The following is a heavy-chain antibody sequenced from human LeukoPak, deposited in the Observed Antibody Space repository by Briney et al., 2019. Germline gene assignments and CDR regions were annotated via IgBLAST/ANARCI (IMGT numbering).Heavy chain of an antibody. V-gene: IGHV3-15*07. Sequence: GGSLRLSCAASGFSFSDTWMNWVRQAPGKGLEWVGLIKRKTDDGTTDYAAPEKGRFTTSRDDSKSTLYLQMNSLKTEDTAVYYCTTQSGAWNFDYWGQGTLVTVSS. J-gene: IGHJ4*02. CDR1: GFSFSDTW. D-gene: IGHD1-1*01. CDR3: TTQSGAWNFDY. CDR2: IKRKTDDGTT.